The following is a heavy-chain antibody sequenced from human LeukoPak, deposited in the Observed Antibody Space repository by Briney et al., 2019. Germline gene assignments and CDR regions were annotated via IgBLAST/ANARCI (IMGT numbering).Heavy chain of an antibody. J-gene: IGHJ4*02. D-gene: IGHD2-15*01. Sequence: PSETLSLTYTVSGYSISSGCYWGWIRQSPGKGLDWIGSTHHSGSTLYKSSLQSRVTMSVDTSKNQLSLKLSFVTAADTAIYYCAGSCYLNYYFDYWGRGTLVTVSS. V-gene: IGHV4-38-2*02. CDR2: THHSGST. CDR3: AGSCYLNYYFDY. CDR1: GYSISSGCY.